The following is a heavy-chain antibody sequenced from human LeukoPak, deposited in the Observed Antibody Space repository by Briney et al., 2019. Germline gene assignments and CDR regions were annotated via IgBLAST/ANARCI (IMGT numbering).Heavy chain of an antibody. CDR3: AKGPLRITLYYFDY. Sequence: PGGSLRLSCAASRFTFNSYAMSWVRQAPGKGLEWVSVIGGSNGITFYVGSVKGRFTISRDNSKNTLYLQMNSLRAEDTAVYYCAKGPLRITLYYFDYWGQGTLVTVSS. D-gene: IGHD3-16*01. J-gene: IGHJ4*02. V-gene: IGHV3-23*01. CDR2: IGGSNGIT. CDR1: RFTFNSYA.